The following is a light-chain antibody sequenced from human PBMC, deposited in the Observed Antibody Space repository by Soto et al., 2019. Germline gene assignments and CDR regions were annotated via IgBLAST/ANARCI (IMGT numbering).Light chain of an antibody. CDR1: HGISMW. J-gene: IGKJ3*01. V-gene: IGKV1-12*01. Sequence: IQVTKSPSFVSSSAGDRVTSTXRASHGISMWLSWYQQKPGXAPKXXXVAXSSLQTGCPSRLRGSGSATDFTLTISRLHPEYFAVYYCQQANMVTLTFGPGTKVDIK. CDR2: AXS. CDR3: QQANMVTLT.